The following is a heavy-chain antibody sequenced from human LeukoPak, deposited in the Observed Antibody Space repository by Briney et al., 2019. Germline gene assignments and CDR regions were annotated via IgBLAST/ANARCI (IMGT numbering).Heavy chain of an antibody. CDR1: GYPFNTCD. CDR3: ASEKWVKREGVYYYYGITV. V-gene: IGHV1-8*01. Sequence: ASVKVSCKASGYPFNTCDIHWVRQATGQGLEWMGWMNPNSGNTNCAQKFKGRVTMTRDTAMGTAYMELSSLTSEDTAVYYCASEKWVKREGVYYYYGITVWGQGTTVTVSS. CDR2: MNPNSGNT. J-gene: IGHJ6*02. D-gene: IGHD1-26*01.